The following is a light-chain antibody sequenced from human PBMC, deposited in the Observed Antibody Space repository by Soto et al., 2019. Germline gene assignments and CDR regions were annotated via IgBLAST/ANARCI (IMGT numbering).Light chain of an antibody. Sequence: EIVMPQSPATLSVSPGERATLSCRASQSVSSSYLAWYQQKPGQAPRLLIYGASSRATGIPDRFSGSGSGTDFTLTISRLGPEDFAVYYCQQYGSSRTFGQGTKVDI. J-gene: IGKJ1*01. V-gene: IGKV3-20*01. CDR1: QSVSSSY. CDR3: QQYGSSRT. CDR2: GAS.